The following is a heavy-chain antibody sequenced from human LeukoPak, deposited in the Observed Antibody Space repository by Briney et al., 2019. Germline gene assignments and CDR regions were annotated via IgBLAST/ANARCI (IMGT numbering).Heavy chain of an antibody. CDR1: GFTFSSYG. Sequence: GGSLRLSCAASGFTFSSYGMHWVRQAPGKGLEWVAFIRYDGSNKYYADSVKGRFTISRDNSKNTLYLQMNSLRAEDTAVYYCAKAPLNYDFWSGPRGGYYYMDVWGKGTTVTVSS. J-gene: IGHJ6*03. CDR2: IRYDGSNK. CDR3: AKAPLNYDFWSGPRGGYYYMDV. V-gene: IGHV3-30*02. D-gene: IGHD3-3*01.